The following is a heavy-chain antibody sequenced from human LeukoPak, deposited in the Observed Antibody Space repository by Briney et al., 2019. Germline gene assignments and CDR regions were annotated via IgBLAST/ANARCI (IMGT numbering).Heavy chain of an antibody. CDR3: ARTYCAEDCSIRYFDY. CDR2: INPSGGST. D-gene: IGHD2-21*02. J-gene: IGHJ4*02. Sequence: ASVKVSCKASGYTFTSYYMHWVRQAPGQGLEWMGIINPSGGSTSYAQKFQGRATLTRDKSTSTVYMELSSLTSDDTAVYYCARTYCAEDCSIRYFDYWGQGTLVTVSS. V-gene: IGHV1-46*01. CDR1: GYTFTSYY.